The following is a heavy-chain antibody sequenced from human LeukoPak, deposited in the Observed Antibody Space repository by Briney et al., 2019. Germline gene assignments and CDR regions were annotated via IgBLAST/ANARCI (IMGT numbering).Heavy chain of an antibody. Sequence: GGSLRLSCAASGFTFGNYAMSWVRQAPGKGLEWVSSISSSSSYIYYADSVKGRFTISRDNAKNSLYLQMNSLRAEDTAVYYCARDRAYYYDSSGYSPRRYYYGMDVWGQGTTVTVSS. J-gene: IGHJ6*02. V-gene: IGHV3-21*01. CDR3: ARDRAYYYDSSGYSPRRYYYGMDV. D-gene: IGHD3-22*01. CDR1: GFTFGNYA. CDR2: ISSSSSYI.